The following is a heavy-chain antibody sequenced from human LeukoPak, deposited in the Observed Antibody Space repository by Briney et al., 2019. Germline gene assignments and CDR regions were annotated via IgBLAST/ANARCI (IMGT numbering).Heavy chain of an antibody. CDR2: INHSGST. V-gene: IGHV4-34*01. CDR3: AGGPSLGYCSGGSCYPERY. J-gene: IGHJ4*02. D-gene: IGHD2-15*01. Sequence: SETLSLTCAVYGGSFSGYYWSWIRQPPGEGLEWIGEINHSGSTNYNPSLKSRVTISVDTSKNQFSLKLSSVTAADTAVYYCAGGPSLGYCSGGSCYPERYWGQGTLVTVSS. CDR1: GGSFSGYY.